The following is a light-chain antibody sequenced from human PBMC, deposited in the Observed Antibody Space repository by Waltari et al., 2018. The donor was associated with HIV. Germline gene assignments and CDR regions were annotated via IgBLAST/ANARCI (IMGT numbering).Light chain of an antibody. J-gene: IGLJ1*01. CDR1: VLAKKY. CDR3: YSAADNNQV. CDR2: KDS. V-gene: IGLV3-27*01. Sequence: SYELTQPSSVSVSPGQTARITCSGDVLAKKYARWFQQKPGQAPVLVIYKDSGRPSGIPERFSGSSSGTTVTLTISGAQVEDEAYYYCYSAADNNQVFGTGTKVTVL.